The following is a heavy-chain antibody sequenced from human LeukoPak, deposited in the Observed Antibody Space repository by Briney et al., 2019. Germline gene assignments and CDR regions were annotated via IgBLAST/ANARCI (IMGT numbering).Heavy chain of an antibody. CDR2: IYISGST. D-gene: IGHD3-22*01. Sequence: SETLSLTCTVSGGSISSYYWSWIRQPAGKGLEWIGRIYISGSTNYNPSLKSRVTMSVDTSKNQSSLKLSSVTAADTAVYYCARGDTYYYDSSGSFDYWGQGTLVTVSS. V-gene: IGHV4-4*07. CDR1: GGSISSYY. J-gene: IGHJ4*02. CDR3: ARGDTYYYDSSGSFDY.